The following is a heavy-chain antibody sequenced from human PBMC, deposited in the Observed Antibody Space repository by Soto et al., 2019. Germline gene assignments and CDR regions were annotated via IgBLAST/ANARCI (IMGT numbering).Heavy chain of an antibody. CDR1: GGSITSVNHY. D-gene: IGHD2-8*02. V-gene: IGHV4-31*02. CDR3: AREVSGTGAFDY. J-gene: IGHJ4*02. Sequence: QVQLEQSGPGLVQPAQTLSLTCKISGGSITSVNHYWSWIRQSPGEGLEWIGYIFDSGTTHYNPSLKGRVTISGDASQSQFSLTIHSVTAADTAVYYCAREVSGTGAFDYWCQGTLVTVSS. CDR2: IFDSGTT.